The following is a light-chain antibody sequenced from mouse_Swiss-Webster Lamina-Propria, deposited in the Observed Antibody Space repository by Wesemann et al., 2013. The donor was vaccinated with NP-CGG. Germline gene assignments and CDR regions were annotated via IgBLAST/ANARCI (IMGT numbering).Light chain of an antibody. CDR3: QNDYSYPYT. J-gene: IGKJ2*01. V-gene: IGKV6-25*01. CDR1: QDVSTA. CDR2: WAS. Sequence: DRVSITCKASQDVSTAVAWYQQKPGQSPKLLIYWASTRHTGVPDRFTGSGSGTDYTLTISSVQAEDLAVYYCQNDYSYPYTFGGGTKLEIK.